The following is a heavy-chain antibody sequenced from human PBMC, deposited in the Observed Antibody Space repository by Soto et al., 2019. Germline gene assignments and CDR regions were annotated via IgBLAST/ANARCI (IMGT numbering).Heavy chain of an antibody. CDR1: GYTFTSYY. D-gene: IGHD2-8*01. CDR3: ARDREDIVLMVYAAYYGMDV. V-gene: IGHV1-46*01. Sequence: GASVKVSCKASGYTFTSYYMHWVRQAPGQGLEWMGIINPSGGSTSYAQKFQGRVTMTRDTSTSTVYMELSSLRSEDTAVYYCARDREDIVLMVYAAYYGMDVWGHGTTVTVSS. CDR2: INPSGGST. J-gene: IGHJ6*02.